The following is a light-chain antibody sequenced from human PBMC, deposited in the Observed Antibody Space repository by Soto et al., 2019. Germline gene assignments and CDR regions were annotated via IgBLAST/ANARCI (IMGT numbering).Light chain of an antibody. J-gene: IGKJ4*01. CDR1: QSVSSY. CDR3: QQRSDWPLT. V-gene: IGKV3-11*01. Sequence: DIILTQSPAMLSLSPGERATLSCRASQSVSSYVGWYQQKPGQAPRLLIYDASRRATGIPARFSGSGSGTDFTLTISSLEPEDFAVYYCQQRSDWPLTFGGGTKVEIK. CDR2: DAS.